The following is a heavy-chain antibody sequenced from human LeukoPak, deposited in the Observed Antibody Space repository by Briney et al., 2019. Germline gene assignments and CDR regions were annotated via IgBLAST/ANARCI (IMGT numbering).Heavy chain of an antibody. D-gene: IGHD4-17*01. J-gene: IGHJ4*02. V-gene: IGHV3-73*01. CDR2: IRTKANNNAT. Sequence: GGSLKLSCAASGFAFSSSTLHWVRQASGKGLEWVGRIRTKANNNATAYTASVKGRFTISRDDSKNTAYLQMSSLKSEDTAVYYCTITVTDLYYFDYWGQGTLVTVSS. CDR1: GFAFSSST. CDR3: TITVTDLYYFDY.